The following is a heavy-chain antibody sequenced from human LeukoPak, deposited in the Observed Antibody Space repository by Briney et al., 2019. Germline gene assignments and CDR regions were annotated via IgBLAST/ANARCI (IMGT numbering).Heavy chain of an antibody. D-gene: IGHD3-22*01. V-gene: IGHV3-7*01. CDR3: AREGVRDYYDSSGYSPDAFDI. J-gene: IGHJ3*02. CDR1: GFTFSSYW. Sequence: GGSLRLSCADSGFTFSSYWMSWVRQAPGQGLEWVANINQDGNKKFYVDSVKGRFTISRDNAKNSLYLQMNSLRAEDTAVYYCAREGVRDYYDSSGYSPDAFDIWGQGTMVTVSS. CDR2: INQDGNKK.